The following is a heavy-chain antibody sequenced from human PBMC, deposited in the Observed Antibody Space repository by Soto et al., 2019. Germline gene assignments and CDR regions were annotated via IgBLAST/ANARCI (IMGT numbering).Heavy chain of an antibody. CDR3: ARVPSSSYYYFDY. J-gene: IGHJ4*02. V-gene: IGHV3-33*01. CDR1: GFTFSSYG. Sequence: PGGSLRLSCAASGFTFSSYGMHWVRQAPGKGLEWVAVIWYDGSNKYYADSVKGRFTISRDNSKNTLYLQMNSLRAEDTAVYYCARVPSSSYYYFDYWGRGTLVTVSS. D-gene: IGHD6-13*01. CDR2: IWYDGSNK.